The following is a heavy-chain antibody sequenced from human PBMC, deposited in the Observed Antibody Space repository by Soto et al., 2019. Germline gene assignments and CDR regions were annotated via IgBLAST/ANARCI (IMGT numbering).Heavy chain of an antibody. V-gene: IGHV4-30-4*01. CDR1: GGSISSGDYY. D-gene: IGHD2-15*01. J-gene: IGHJ3*02. Sequence: SETLSLTCTVSGGSISSGDYYWSWIRQPPGKGLEWIGYIYYSGSTYYNPSLKSRVTISVDTSKNQFSLKLSSVTAADTAVYYCARRDVVVVAATRDAFDIWGQGTMVTVSS. CDR2: IYYSGST. CDR3: ARRDVVVVAATRDAFDI.